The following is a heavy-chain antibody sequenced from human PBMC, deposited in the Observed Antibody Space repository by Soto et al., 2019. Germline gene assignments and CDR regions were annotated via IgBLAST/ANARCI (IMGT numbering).Heavy chain of an antibody. V-gene: IGHV1-69*10. CDR1: GYTFTSYG. CDR3: ARDQWERYYDFWSGYKN. J-gene: IGHJ1*01. D-gene: IGHD3-3*01. Sequence: QVQLVQSGAEVKKPGASVKVSCKASGYTFTSYGISWVRQAPGQGLEWMGWIIPILGIANYAQKFQGRVTITADKSTSTAYMELSSLRSEDTAVYYCARDQWERYYDFWSGYKNWGQGTLVTVSS. CDR2: IIPILGIA.